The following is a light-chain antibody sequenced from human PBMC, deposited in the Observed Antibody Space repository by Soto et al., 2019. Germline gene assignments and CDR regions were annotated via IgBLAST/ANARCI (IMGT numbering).Light chain of an antibody. Sequence: QSVLTQPPSASGTPGQRVTISCSGGSSNIGTNFVYWYQQLPGAAPKIFIYKNNQRPSGVPDRFSGSKSGTSASLAISGLRSEDEADYYCAAWDDTLRGLLFGGGTKVTVL. CDR3: AAWDDTLRGLL. CDR1: SSNIGTNF. CDR2: KNN. V-gene: IGLV1-47*01. J-gene: IGLJ2*01.